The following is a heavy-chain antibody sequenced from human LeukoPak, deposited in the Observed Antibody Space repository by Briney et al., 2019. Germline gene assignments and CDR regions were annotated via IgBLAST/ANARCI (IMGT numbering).Heavy chain of an antibody. D-gene: IGHD6-13*01. CDR2: IYHSGST. V-gene: IGHV4-59*01. J-gene: IGHJ5*02. CDR1: GGSISSYY. CDR3: ARLYSSSPNWFDP. Sequence: SETLSLTCNVSGGSISSYYWSWIRQPPGKGLEWIGYIYHSGSTSYNPSLKSRVTISVDTSKNQFSLRLSSVTGADTAVYYCARLYSSSPNWFDPWGQGTQVTVSS.